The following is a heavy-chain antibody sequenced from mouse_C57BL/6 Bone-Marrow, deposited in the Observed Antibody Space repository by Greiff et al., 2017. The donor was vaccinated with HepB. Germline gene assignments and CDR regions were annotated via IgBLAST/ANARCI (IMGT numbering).Heavy chain of an antibody. Sequence: VQLQQSGPELVKPGASVKISCKASGYAFSSSWMNWVKQRPGKGLEWIGRIYPGDGDTNYNGKFKGKATLTADKSSSTAYMQLSSLTSEDSAVYFCARDGRQLRGGYFDYWGQGTTLTVSS. CDR2: IYPGDGDT. CDR1: GYAFSSSW. J-gene: IGHJ2*01. D-gene: IGHD1-1*01. V-gene: IGHV1-82*01. CDR3: ARDGRQLRGGYFDY.